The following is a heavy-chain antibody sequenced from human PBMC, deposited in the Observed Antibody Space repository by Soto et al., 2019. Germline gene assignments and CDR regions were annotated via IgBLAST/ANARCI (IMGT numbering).Heavy chain of an antibody. V-gene: IGHV4-4*02. CDR2: IYHSGTT. J-gene: IGHJ6*02. Sequence: SETLSLTCAVSGGSISNSNWWSWVRQPPGKGLEWIGEIYHSGTTNYNPSLESRVTISVDKSKNQFSLKLTSVTAADTAVYYCTRDYTNGGMDVWGQGTTVTVSS. CDR1: GGSISNSNW. CDR3: TRDYTNGGMDV. D-gene: IGHD2-8*01.